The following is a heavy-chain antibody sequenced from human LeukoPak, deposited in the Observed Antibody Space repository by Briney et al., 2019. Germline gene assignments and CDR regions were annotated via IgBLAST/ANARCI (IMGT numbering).Heavy chain of an antibody. CDR3: ARAPTGTWFDP. Sequence: PSETLSLTCAVYGGSFSGYYWSWIRQPPGKGLEWIGEINHSGSTNYNPSLKSRVTISVDTSKNQFSLKLSSVTAADTAVYYCARAPTGTWFDPWGQGTLVTVSS. V-gene: IGHV4-34*01. CDR1: GGSFSGYY. CDR2: INHSGST. J-gene: IGHJ5*02.